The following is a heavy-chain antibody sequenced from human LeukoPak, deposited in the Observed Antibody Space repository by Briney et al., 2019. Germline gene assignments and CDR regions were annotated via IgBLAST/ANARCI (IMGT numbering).Heavy chain of an antibody. CDR1: GFTVSSIY. CDR2: LYSDAGDIT. D-gene: IGHD6-13*01. V-gene: IGHV3-53*01. Sequence: AGGSLRLSCAASGFTVSSIYMSWVRQAPGKGPEWLSVLYSDAGDITYYADSVKGRFTISRDDSKNMLDLQMNSLTSEDTAVYFCARRSRAAAGSGFFDLWGQGTLVTVSS. J-gene: IGHJ4*02. CDR3: ARRSRAAAGSGFFDL.